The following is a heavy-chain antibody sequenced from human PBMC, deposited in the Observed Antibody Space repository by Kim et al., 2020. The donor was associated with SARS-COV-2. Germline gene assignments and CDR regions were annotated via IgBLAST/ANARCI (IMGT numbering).Heavy chain of an antibody. J-gene: IGHJ6*02. CDR2: IYSGGSST. D-gene: IGHD3-10*01. CDR3: AKAYEGFYYGSGSRQPRAYYYYGMDV. V-gene: IGHV3-23*03. CDR1: GFTFSSYA. Sequence: GGSLRLSCAASGFTFSSYAMSWVRQAPGKGLEWVSVIYSGGSSTYYADSVKGRFTISRDNSKNTLYLQMNSLRAEDTAVYYCAKAYEGFYYGSGSRQPRAYYYYGMDVWGQGTTVTVSS.